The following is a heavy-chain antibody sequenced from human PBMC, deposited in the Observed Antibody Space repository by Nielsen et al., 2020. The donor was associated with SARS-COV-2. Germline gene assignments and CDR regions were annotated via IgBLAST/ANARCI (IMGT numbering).Heavy chain of an antibody. V-gene: IGHV3-23*01. CDR3: AKDFHGSVADFFGN. CDR1: GFTVSNSA. CDR2: ISRSGDRT. D-gene: IGHD2-2*03. Sequence: GGSLRLSCTASGFTVSNSAMSWVRQTSGKGLEWVSSISRSGDRTDYADSVKGRVIISRDNSKNTLHLQMNSLRAEDTALYFCAKDFHGSVADFFGNWGQGTLVTVSS. J-gene: IGHJ4*02.